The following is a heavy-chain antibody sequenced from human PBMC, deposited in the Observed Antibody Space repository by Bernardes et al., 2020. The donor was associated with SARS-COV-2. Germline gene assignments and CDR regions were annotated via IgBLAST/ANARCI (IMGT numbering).Heavy chain of an antibody. CDR1: GYSLSSGYY. CDR3: ARARSASRITMIVVVIYQDAFEI. Sequence: TLSLTCAVSGYSLSSGYYWGWIRQPPGKGLEWNGSIYHSGSTYYNPSLKSRVTISVDTSKNQFSLKLSSVTAADTAVYYCARARSASRITMIVVVIYQDAFEIWGQGTMVTVSS. D-gene: IGHD3-22*01. V-gene: IGHV4-38-2*01. CDR2: IYHSGST. J-gene: IGHJ3*02.